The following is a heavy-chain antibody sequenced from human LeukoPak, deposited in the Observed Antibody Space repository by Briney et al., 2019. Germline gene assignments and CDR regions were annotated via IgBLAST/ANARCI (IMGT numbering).Heavy chain of an antibody. CDR1: GYTLTELS. CDR3: ALSSGFAFDI. D-gene: IGHD6-19*01. CDR2: FDPEDGET. Sequence: VASVKVSCKVSGYTLTELSMHWVRQAPGKGLEWMGGFDPEDGETIYAQKFQGRVTMTEDTSTDTAYMELSSPRSEDTAVYYCALSSGFAFDIWGQGTMVTVSS. J-gene: IGHJ3*02. V-gene: IGHV1-24*01.